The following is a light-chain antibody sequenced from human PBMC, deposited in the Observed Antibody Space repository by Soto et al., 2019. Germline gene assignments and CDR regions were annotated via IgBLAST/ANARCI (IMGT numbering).Light chain of an antibody. CDR3: QQYVTSPYT. CDR1: QSISNNY. Sequence: DIVLTQSPGTLSLSPGEAATLSCRASQSISNNYLAWYQQQPGQAPRLVIHGASSRATDITDRFSGSGSGTDFALTISRLEPEDFAVYYCQQYVTSPYTFGQGTKLEI. CDR2: GAS. J-gene: IGKJ2*01. V-gene: IGKV3-20*01.